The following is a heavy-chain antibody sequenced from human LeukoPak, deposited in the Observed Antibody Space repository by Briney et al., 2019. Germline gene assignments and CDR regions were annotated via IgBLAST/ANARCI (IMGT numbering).Heavy chain of an antibody. V-gene: IGHV1-69*04. CDR1: GGTFSSYA. CDR3: ARRSSHYYYCMDV. D-gene: IGHD6-13*01. Sequence: SVKVSCKASGGTFSSYAISWVRQAPGQGLEWMGRIIPILGIANYAQKFQGRVTITADKSTSTAYMELSSLRSEDTAVYYCARRSSHYYYCMDVWGKGTTVTVSS. J-gene: IGHJ6*03. CDR2: IIPILGIA.